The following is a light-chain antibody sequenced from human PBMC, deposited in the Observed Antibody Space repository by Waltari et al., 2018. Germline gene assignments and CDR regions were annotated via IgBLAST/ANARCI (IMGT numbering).Light chain of an antibody. CDR3: QQYNNWPLS. J-gene: IGKJ4*01. CDR1: QTVTNK. Sequence: DIMMTQSPATLSVSPGDRATLSCGASQTVTNKLAWYQQKPGQAPRLLIYDASTRATGIPARFSGSQSGTEFTLTITSLQSEDFGIYYCQQYNNWPLSLGGGTRVEIK. CDR2: DAS. V-gene: IGKV3-15*01.